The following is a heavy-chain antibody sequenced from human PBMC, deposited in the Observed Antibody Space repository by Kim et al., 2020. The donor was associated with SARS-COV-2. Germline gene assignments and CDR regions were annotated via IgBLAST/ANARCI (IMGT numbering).Heavy chain of an antibody. V-gene: IGHV1-58*01. J-gene: IGHJ6*02. Sequence: NYAQKFQERVTITRDMSTSTAYMELSSLRSEDTAVYYCAADNPRLGMDVWGQGTTVTVSS. CDR3: AADNPRLGMDV.